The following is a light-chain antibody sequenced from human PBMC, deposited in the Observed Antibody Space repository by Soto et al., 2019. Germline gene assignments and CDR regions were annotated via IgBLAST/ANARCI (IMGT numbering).Light chain of an antibody. CDR2: DVT. Sequence: QSALTQPASVSGSPGQSITISCSGSSSDIGSYNYVSWYQQHPGKAPKLMIYDVTNRPSGVSDRFSGSKSGDTASLTISGLQADDEADYSCSSYTTTTTLVVFGGGTQLTVL. CDR1: SSDIGSYNY. CDR3: SSYTTTTTLVV. V-gene: IGLV2-14*03. J-gene: IGLJ2*01.